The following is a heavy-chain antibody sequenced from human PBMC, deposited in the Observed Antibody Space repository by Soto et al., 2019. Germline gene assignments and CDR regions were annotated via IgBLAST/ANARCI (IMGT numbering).Heavy chain of an antibody. J-gene: IGHJ6*02. Sequence: QVQLQESGPGLVKPSGTLSLTCAVSGGSISSSYWWSCVRQPPGKGLEWMGEIYHSGSTNYNPSLKSRVTISVDKSKNQFSLELSSVNAADTAVYYCARVSGSYYYGMDVWGQGTTVTVSS. CDR1: GGSISSSYW. V-gene: IGHV4-4*02. CDR3: ARVSGSYYYGMDV. D-gene: IGHD1-26*01. CDR2: IYHSGST.